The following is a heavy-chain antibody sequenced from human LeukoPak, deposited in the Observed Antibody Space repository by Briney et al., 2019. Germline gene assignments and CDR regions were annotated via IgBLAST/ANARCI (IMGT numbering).Heavy chain of an antibody. Sequence: SDTRSRTCRVSGDSINTSYWIWIRQPPGQALEWIGYINNIGSTNYNPSLKSRVTMSVDTSEKQFSMQLTSVTAADTALYYCARLVEYTTGWYRSYHFDSWGQGTLVTVSS. CDR2: INNIGST. CDR1: GDSINTSY. J-gene: IGHJ4*02. CDR3: ARLVEYTTGWYRSYHFDS. V-gene: IGHV4-4*09. D-gene: IGHD6-19*01.